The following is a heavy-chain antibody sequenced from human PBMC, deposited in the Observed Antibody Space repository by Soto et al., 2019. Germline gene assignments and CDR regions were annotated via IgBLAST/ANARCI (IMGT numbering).Heavy chain of an antibody. CDR2: ISYDGSNK. J-gene: IGHJ5*02. Sequence: GGSLRLSCAASGFTFSSYAMHWVRQAPGKGLEWVAVISYDGSNKYYADSVKGRFTISRDNSKNTLYLQMNSLRAEDTAVYYCARDGDCISTSCNIPNWFDPWGQGTLVTVSS. CDR3: ARDGDCISTSCNIPNWFDP. V-gene: IGHV3-30-3*01. D-gene: IGHD2-2*01. CDR1: GFTFSSYA.